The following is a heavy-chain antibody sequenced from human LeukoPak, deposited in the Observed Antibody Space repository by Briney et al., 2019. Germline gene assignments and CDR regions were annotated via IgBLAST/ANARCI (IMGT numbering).Heavy chain of an antibody. Sequence: SETLSLTCTVSSGPITSYYWSWIRQPPGKGLEYIGHIYYTGTTDYNPSLKSRVTMSVDTSKNQFSLRLISVTASDTAVYFCAGAPNRHFFDYWGHGTLVAVSS. CDR1: SGPITSYY. CDR3: AGAPNRHFFDY. V-gene: IGHV4-59*01. CDR2: IYYTGTT. J-gene: IGHJ4*01.